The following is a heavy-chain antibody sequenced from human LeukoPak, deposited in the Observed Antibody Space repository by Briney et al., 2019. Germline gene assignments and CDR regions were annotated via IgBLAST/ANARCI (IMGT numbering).Heavy chain of an antibody. D-gene: IGHD4-17*01. CDR2: IYYSGST. V-gene: IGHV4-59*08. J-gene: IGHJ5*02. CDR1: GGSISSYY. Sequence: SETLSLTCTVSGGSISSYYWNWIRQPPGKGLEWIGNIYYSGSTNYNPSLKGRVTISVDTSKNQFSLKLSSVTAADTAVYYCARRVYGDYGNWFDPWGQGTLVTVSS. CDR3: ARRVYGDYGNWFDP.